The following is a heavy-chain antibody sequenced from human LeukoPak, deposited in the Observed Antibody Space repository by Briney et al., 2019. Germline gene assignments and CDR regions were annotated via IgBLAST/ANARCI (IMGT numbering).Heavy chain of an antibody. Sequence: PGGSLRLSCEASGFSFSSYWMTWVRQPPGKGPEWVANIRQDESERYSADSVKGRFTISRDNAKKSVCLHMSSLRAEDTALYYCAREVTPYYWGQGTLVTVSS. CDR3: AREVTPYY. CDR2: IRQDESER. J-gene: IGHJ4*02. V-gene: IGHV3-7*01. D-gene: IGHD2-15*01. CDR1: GFSFSSYW.